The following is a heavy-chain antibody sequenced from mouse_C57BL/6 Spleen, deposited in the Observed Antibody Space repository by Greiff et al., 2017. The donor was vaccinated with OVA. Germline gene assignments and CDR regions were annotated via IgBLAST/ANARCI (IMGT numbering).Heavy chain of an antibody. Sequence: EVKLVESGGGLVKPGGSLKLSCAASGFTFSSYAMSWVRQTPEKRLEWVATISDGGSYTYYQDNVKGRFTISRDNAKNHLYLQMSHLKSEDKAMYYCERGEGTTVVAHWYFDVWGTGTTVTVSS. CDR3: ERGEGTTVVAHWYFDV. CDR2: ISDGGSYT. D-gene: IGHD1-1*01. CDR1: GFTFSSYA. J-gene: IGHJ1*03. V-gene: IGHV5-4*03.